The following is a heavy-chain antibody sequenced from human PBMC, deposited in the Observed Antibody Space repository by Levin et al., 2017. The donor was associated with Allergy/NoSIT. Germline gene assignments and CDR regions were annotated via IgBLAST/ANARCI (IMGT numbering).Heavy chain of an antibody. CDR1: GGSFSGYY. CDR3: ARGQYQLLYYWFDP. CDR2: INHSGST. Sequence: SETLSLTCAVYGGSFSGYYWSWIRQPPGKGLEWIGEINHSGSTNYNPSLKSRVTISVDTSKNQFSLKLSSVTAADTAVYYCARGQYQLLYYWFDPWGQGTLVTVSS. D-gene: IGHD2-2*02. V-gene: IGHV4-34*01. J-gene: IGHJ5*02.